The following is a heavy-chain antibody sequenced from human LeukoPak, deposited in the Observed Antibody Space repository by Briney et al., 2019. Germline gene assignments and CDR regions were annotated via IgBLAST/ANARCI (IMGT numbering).Heavy chain of an antibody. Sequence: PGGSLRLSCAASGFTFSSYGMHWVRQAPGKGLEWVAFIRYDGSNKYYADSVKGRFTISRDNSKNTLDLQMNSLRAQATAVYYCAVPSVEATDYYYYFTEVGGKGRTVTVFS. CDR1: GFTFSSYG. CDR2: IRYDGSNK. CDR3: AVPSVEATDYYYYFTEV. D-gene: IGHD1-26*01. J-gene: IGHJ6*03. V-gene: IGHV3-30*02.